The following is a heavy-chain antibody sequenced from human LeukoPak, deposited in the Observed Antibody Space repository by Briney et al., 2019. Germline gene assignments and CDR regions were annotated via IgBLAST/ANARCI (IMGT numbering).Heavy chain of an antibody. J-gene: IGHJ5*02. V-gene: IGHV5-10-1*01. CDR1: GYSFPSYW. CDR2: IDPSDSYT. D-gene: IGHD2-2*01. CDR3: ARAYCCSASSYYRFDA. Sequence: GESLKISCKGSGYSFPSYWISWVRQMPGKGLVWRGRIDPSDSYTNYSPSFQGHVTISADKSISTASLQWSSVKASDTARYYCARAYCCSASSYYRFDAGGRGTLVRVSS.